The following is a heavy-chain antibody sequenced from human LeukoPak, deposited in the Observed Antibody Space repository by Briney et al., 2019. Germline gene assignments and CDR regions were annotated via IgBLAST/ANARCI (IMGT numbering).Heavy chain of an antibody. V-gene: IGHV3-23*01. CDR3: AKDVLDVDTAMEFDP. CDR2: ISGSGGST. Sequence: PGGSLRLSCAASGFTFSSYAMSWVRQAPGKGLEWVSAISGSGGSTYYADSVKGRFTISRDNSKNTLYLQMNSLRAEDTAVYYCAKDVLDVDTAMEFDPRGQGTLVTVSS. D-gene: IGHD5-18*01. CDR1: GFTFSSYA. J-gene: IGHJ5*02.